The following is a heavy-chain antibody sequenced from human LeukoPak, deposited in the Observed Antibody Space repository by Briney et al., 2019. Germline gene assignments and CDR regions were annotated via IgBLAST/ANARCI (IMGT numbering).Heavy chain of an antibody. CDR1: GFTFSRYW. Sequence: GGSLRLSCAASGFTFSRYWMSWVRQAPGKGLEWVANIKQDGSEKYFVDSVKGRFTISRDNAKNSLYLQMNNLRAEDTAVYYCARVGGYSYGYSNFYMDVWGKGTTVTISS. V-gene: IGHV3-7*01. CDR3: ARVGGYSYGYSNFYMDV. CDR2: IKQDGSEK. D-gene: IGHD5-18*01. J-gene: IGHJ6*03.